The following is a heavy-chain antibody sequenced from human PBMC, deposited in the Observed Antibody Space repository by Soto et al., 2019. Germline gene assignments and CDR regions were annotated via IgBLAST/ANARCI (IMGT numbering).Heavy chain of an antibody. CDR2: IWYDGSNK. CDR3: AKDPYYGDPVFDY. V-gene: IGHV3-33*06. D-gene: IGHD4-17*01. J-gene: IGHJ4*02. CDR1: GFTFSSYG. Sequence: GGSLRLSCAASGFTFSSYGMHWVRQAPGKGLEWVAVIWYDGSNKYYADSVKGRFTISRDNSKNTLYLQMDSLRAEDTAVYYCAKDPYYGDPVFDYWGQGTLVTVSS.